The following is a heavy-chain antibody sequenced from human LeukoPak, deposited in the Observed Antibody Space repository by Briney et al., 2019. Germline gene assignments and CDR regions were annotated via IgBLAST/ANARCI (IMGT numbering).Heavy chain of an antibody. D-gene: IGHD6-13*01. CDR2: IRYDGSNK. CDR3: AKDYFSSSWYTYYYYYYMDV. J-gene: IGHJ6*03. V-gene: IGHV3-30*02. Sequence: PGGSLRLSCAAPGFTFSSYGMHWVRQAPGKGLEWVAFIRYDGSNKYYADSVKGRFTISRDNSKNTLYLQMNSLRAEDTAVYYCAKDYFSSSWYTYYYYYYMDVWGKGTTVTISS. CDR1: GFTFSSYG.